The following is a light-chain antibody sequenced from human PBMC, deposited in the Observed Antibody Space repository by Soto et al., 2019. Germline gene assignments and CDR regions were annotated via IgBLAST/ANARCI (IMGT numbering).Light chain of an antibody. Sequence: DIQMTQSPSSLSASVGDRVTITCRASQSISSYLNWYQQKPGKAPKLLIYAASSLQSGVPSRFSGSGSGTDFTLTIRSLQPEDFATYYCQQSYSTLIFTFGPGTKVDI. CDR3: QQSYSTLIFT. V-gene: IGKV1-39*01. CDR1: QSISSY. CDR2: AAS. J-gene: IGKJ3*01.